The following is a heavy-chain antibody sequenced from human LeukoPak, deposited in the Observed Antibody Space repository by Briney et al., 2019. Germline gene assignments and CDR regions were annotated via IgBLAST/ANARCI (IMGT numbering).Heavy chain of an antibody. J-gene: IGHJ4*02. CDR3: TRDANWNPDY. D-gene: IGHD1-1*01. Sequence: GFLRLSCAASGFTFSTYSMNWVRQAPGKGLEWVSYISSISSGIYYADSVQGRFTTSRDNGKNSLYLQMNSLRAEDTAVYYCTRDANWNPDYWGQGTLVTVSS. CDR2: ISSISSGI. V-gene: IGHV3-48*01. CDR1: GFTFSTYS.